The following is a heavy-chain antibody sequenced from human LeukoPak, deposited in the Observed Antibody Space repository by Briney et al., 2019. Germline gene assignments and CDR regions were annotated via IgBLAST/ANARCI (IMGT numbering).Heavy chain of an antibody. CDR2: ISGSGGST. V-gene: IGHV3-23*01. D-gene: IGHD6-13*01. CDR1: GFTFSSYA. Sequence: QTGGSLRLSCAASGFTFSSYAMSWVRQAPGKGLEWVSAISGSGGSTYYADSVKGRFTISRDNSKNTLYLQMNGLRAEDTAVYYCAKDRLFSSSWYSDYWGQGTLVTVSS. CDR3: AKDRLFSSSWYSDY. J-gene: IGHJ4*02.